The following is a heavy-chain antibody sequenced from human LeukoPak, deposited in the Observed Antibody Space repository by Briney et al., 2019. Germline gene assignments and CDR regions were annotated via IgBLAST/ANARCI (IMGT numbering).Heavy chain of an antibody. Sequence: GGSLRLSCAASGFTFSSYAMSWVRQAPGKGLEWVSAISGSSGSTYYADSVKGRFTISRDNSKNTLYLQMNSLRAEDTAVYYCAKTFPQGAVAGIDVDYWGQGTLVTVSS. CDR3: AKTFPQGAVAGIDVDY. CDR2: ISGSSGST. D-gene: IGHD6-19*01. J-gene: IGHJ4*02. V-gene: IGHV3-23*01. CDR1: GFTFSSYA.